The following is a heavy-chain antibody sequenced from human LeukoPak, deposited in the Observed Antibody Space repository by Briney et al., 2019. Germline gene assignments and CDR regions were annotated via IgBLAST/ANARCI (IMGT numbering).Heavy chain of an antibody. V-gene: IGHV3-64D*06. Sequence: QTGGSLRLSCAASGFTFSSYAMHWARQAPGKGLEYVSAISSNGGSTYYADSVKGRFTISRDNSKNTLYLQMSSLRAEDTAVYCCVKARYRERGIDYWGQGTLVTVSS. J-gene: IGHJ4*02. CDR3: VKARYRERGIDY. CDR1: GFTFSSYA. CDR2: ISSNGGST. D-gene: IGHD5-18*01.